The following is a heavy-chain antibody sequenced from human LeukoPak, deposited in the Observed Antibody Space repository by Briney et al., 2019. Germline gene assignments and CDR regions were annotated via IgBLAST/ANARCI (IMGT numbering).Heavy chain of an antibody. CDR3: AKGNIPAYSSSWSASYYYGMDV. V-gene: IGHV3-9*01. J-gene: IGHJ6*02. D-gene: IGHD6-13*01. Sequence: PGGSLRLSCAASGFTFDDYAMHWVRQAPGKGLEWVSGISWNSGSIGYADSVKGRFTISRDNAKNSLHLQMNSLRAEDTALYYCAKGNIPAYSSSWSASYYYGMDVRGQGTTVTVSS. CDR1: GFTFDDYA. CDR2: ISWNSGSI.